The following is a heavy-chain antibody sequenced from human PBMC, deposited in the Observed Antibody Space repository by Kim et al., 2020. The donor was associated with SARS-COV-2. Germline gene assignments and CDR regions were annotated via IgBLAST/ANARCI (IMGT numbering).Heavy chain of an antibody. CDR1: GGSISSYY. CDR2: IYTSGST. J-gene: IGHJ3*02. V-gene: IGHV4-4*07. CDR3: ARSEAVLRYFDWPPGRDAFDI. D-gene: IGHD3-9*01. Sequence: SETLSLTCTVSGGSISSYYWSWIRQPAGKGLEWIGRIYTSGSTNYNPSLKSRVTMSVDTSKNQFSLKLSSVTAADTAVYYCARSEAVLRYFDWPPGRDAFDIWGQGTMVTVSS.